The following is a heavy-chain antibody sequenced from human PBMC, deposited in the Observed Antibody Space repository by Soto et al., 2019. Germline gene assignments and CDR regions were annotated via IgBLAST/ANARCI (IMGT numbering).Heavy chain of an antibody. Sequence: VQLVESGGGVVQPGRSLRLSCAASGFTFSNYGMNWVRQAPGKGLEWLAVISSDGNDKYYADSVRGRFSISRDNSKNTLYLEMSRGGGEDRAVYYWGKVIGRGLGWFDPWGQGTLVTVSS. V-gene: IGHV3-30*18. CDR1: GFTFSNYG. D-gene: IGHD2-21*01. J-gene: IGHJ5*02. CDR2: ISSDGNDK. CDR3: GKVIGRGLGWFDP.